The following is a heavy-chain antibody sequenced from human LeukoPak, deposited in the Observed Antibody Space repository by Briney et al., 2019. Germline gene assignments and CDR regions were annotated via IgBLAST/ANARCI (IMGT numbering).Heavy chain of an antibody. V-gene: IGHV3-7*01. CDR2: IKQDGSEK. D-gene: IGHD3-3*01. Sequence: GGSLRLSCAASGFTFSSYWMSWVRQAPGKGLEWVANIKQDGSEKYYVDSVKGRFTISRDNAKNSLYLQMNSLRAEDTAVYYCARGGAADDFWSGYNLPYYYYYMDVWGKGTTVTVSS. J-gene: IGHJ6*03. CDR1: GFTFSSYW. CDR3: ARGGAADDFWSGYNLPYYYYYMDV.